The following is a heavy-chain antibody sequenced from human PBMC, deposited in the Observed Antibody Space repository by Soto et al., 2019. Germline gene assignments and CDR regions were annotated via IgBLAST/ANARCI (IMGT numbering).Heavy chain of an antibody. Sequence: EVQLLESGGGLVQPGGSLRLSCAASGFTFSSYAMSWVRQAPGKGLEWVSAISGSGGSTYYADSVKGRFTISRDNSKNTLYLQMKSLRAEDTAVYYCAKDLESHGSGSYHDYWGQGTLVTVSS. CDR1: GFTFSSYA. CDR3: AKDLESHGSGSYHDY. D-gene: IGHD3-10*01. J-gene: IGHJ4*02. CDR2: ISGSGGST. V-gene: IGHV3-23*01.